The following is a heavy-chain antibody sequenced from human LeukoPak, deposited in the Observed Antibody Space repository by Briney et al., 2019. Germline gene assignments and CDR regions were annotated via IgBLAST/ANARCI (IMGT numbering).Heavy chain of an antibody. CDR1: GFTFSSYG. J-gene: IGHJ4*02. V-gene: IGHV3-33*06. D-gene: IGHD7-27*01. CDR3: AKETGYFDH. Sequence: GGSLRLSCEASGFTFSSYGMHWVRQAPGKGLEWVAVIWYDGSNKYYAGSVKGRFTISRDNSKNTLYLQMNSLRAEDTAVYYCAKETGYFDHWGQGTLVTVSS. CDR2: IWYDGSNK.